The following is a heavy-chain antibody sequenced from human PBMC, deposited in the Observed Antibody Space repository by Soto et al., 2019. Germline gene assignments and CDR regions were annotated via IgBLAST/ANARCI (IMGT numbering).Heavy chain of an antibody. CDR3: ARGPPHSSSWYWYFDL. J-gene: IGHJ2*01. Sequence: VQLVESGGGVVQPGWSLRLSCAASGFTFNSFGMHWVRQAPGKGLEWMAVIYYDGSIKYYGDSVKGRFTISRDNSKNTLYLQMNSLRAEDTAVYYCARGPPHSSSWYWYFDLWGRGTLVTVSS. CDR1: GFTFNSFG. V-gene: IGHV3-33*01. D-gene: IGHD6-13*01. CDR2: IYYDGSIK.